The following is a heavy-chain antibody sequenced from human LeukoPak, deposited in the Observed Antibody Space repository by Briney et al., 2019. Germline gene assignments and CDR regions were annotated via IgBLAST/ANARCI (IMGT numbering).Heavy chain of an antibody. CDR3: ATRQQQLVQRDAFDI. Sequence: SETLSLTCTVSGGSISSYYWSWIRQPPGKGLEWIGYIYYSGSTNYNPSLKSRVTISVDTSKNQFSLKLSSVTAADTAVYYCATRQQQLVQRDAFDIWGQGTMVTVSS. D-gene: IGHD6-13*01. V-gene: IGHV4-59*01. CDR1: GGSISSYY. CDR2: IYYSGST. J-gene: IGHJ3*02.